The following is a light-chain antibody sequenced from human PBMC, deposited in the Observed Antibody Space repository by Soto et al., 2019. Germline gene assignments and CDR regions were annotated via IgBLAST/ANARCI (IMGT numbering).Light chain of an antibody. Sequence: EIVLTPSAATLTLSPEERATLSCRASQSVSAYLAWYQQKPGQARRLLLYGASNRATGIPARFSGSASGTDFTLTINRLEPEDFAVYYCQLYGISPHFGQGTRLEIK. CDR2: GAS. J-gene: IGKJ5*01. CDR3: QLYGISPH. V-gene: IGKV3-11*01. CDR1: QSVSAY.